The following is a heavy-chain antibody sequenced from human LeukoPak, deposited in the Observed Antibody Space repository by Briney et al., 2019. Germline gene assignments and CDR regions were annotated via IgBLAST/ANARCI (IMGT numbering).Heavy chain of an antibody. CDR1: GFIFSNYA. CDR3: AKWGDYDVLTGYYVPDY. J-gene: IGHJ4*02. Sequence: GESLRLSCEGFGFIFSNYAMNWVRQAPGKGLEWVSAILGSGGSTYYADSVKGRFTVSRDNSKSTLYLQMNSLRAEDTALYYCAKWGDYDVLTGYYVPDYWGQGTLVTVSS. D-gene: IGHD3-9*01. CDR2: ILGSGGST. V-gene: IGHV3-23*01.